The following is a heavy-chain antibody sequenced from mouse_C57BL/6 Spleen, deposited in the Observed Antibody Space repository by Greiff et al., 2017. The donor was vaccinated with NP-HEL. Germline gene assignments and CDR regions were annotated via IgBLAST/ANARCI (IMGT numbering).Heavy chain of an antibody. CDR3: ARGYYYGSSYGWYFDV. J-gene: IGHJ1*03. Sequence: EVKLVESGGGLVKPGGSLKLSCAASGFTFSDYGMHWVRQAPEKGLEWVAYISSGSSTIYYADTVKGRFTISSDNAKNTLFLQMTSLRSEDTAMYYCARGYYYGSSYGWYFDVWGTGTTVTVSS. D-gene: IGHD1-1*01. CDR2: ISSGSSTI. V-gene: IGHV5-17*01. CDR1: GFTFSDYG.